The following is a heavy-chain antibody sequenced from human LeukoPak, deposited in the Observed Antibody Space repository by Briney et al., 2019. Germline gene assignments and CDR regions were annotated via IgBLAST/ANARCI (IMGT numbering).Heavy chain of an antibody. Sequence: GGSLRLSCVGSGFNFRSYEMIWVRQAPGKGLEWLSYISSGGSRIYYADSVKGRFTISRDDAKNSLFLQMNILETEDTAVYSCAREGDDGGYRFDYWGQGSLVTVS. J-gene: IGHJ4*02. V-gene: IGHV3-48*03. CDR2: ISSGGSRI. CDR1: GFNFRSYE. CDR3: AREGDDGGYRFDY. D-gene: IGHD5-12*01.